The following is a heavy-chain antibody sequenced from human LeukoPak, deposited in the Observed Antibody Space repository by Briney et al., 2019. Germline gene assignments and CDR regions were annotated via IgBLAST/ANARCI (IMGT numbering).Heavy chain of an antibody. CDR3: ARLPIVVVPAAIASAY. J-gene: IGHJ4*02. V-gene: IGHV4-34*01. CDR1: GGSFSGYY. Sequence: SETLSLTCAVYGGSFSGYYWSWIRQPPGKGLEWIGSIYYSGSTYYNPSLKSRVTISVDTSKNQFSLKLSSVTAADTAVYYCARLPIVVVPAAIASAYWGQGTLVTVSS. D-gene: IGHD2-2*02. CDR2: IYYSGST.